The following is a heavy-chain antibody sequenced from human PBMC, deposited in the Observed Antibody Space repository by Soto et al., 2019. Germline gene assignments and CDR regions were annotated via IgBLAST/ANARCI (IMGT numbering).Heavy chain of an antibody. J-gene: IGHJ4*02. CDR2: ISTDGTDT. D-gene: IGHD2-21*01. V-gene: IGHV3-74*03. CDR3: ESIGGGDSRRDDY. CDR1: GLTFSNFW. Sequence: GGSLRLSCAASGLTFSNFWMHWVRQAPGKGLVWVSHISTDGTDTKYADSVKGRFTISRDNAKNTVYLHMNSLRDEDTAVYYCESIGGGDSRRDDYWGQGALVTVSS.